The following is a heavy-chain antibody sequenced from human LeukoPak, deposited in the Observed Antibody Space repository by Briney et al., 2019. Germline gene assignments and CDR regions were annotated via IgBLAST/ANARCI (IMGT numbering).Heavy chain of an antibody. V-gene: IGHV3-11*06. CDR2: ISSSSSNI. CDR3: ASGVSSTSCYVDY. D-gene: IGHD2-2*01. J-gene: IGHJ4*02. CDR1: GFTFSDYY. Sequence: PGGSLRLSCAASGFTFSDYYMSWIRQAPGKGLEWVSYISSSSSNINYADSVKGRFTISRDNAKNSLYLQMDSLRAEDTAVYYCASGVSSTSCYVDYWGQGTLVTVSS.